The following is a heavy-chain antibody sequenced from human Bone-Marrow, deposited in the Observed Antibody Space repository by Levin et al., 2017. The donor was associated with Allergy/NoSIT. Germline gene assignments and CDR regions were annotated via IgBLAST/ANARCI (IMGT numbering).Heavy chain of an antibody. V-gene: IGHV3-30*04. Sequence: SGGSLRLSCAASGFTFSSYAMHWVRQAPGKGLEWVAVISYDGRNKYYADSVKGRFTISRDNSKNTLYLQMNSLRAEDTAVYYCARVTIVVVPAATDYWGQGTLVTVSS. CDR2: ISYDGRNK. CDR3: ARVTIVVVPAATDY. CDR1: GFTFSSYA. D-gene: IGHD2-2*01. J-gene: IGHJ4*02.